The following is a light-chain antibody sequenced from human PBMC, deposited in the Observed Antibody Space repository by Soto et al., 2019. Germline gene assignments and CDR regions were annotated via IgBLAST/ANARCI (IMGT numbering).Light chain of an antibody. CDR2: GAS. V-gene: IGKV3-20*01. CDR1: QSVSSTS. CDR3: QHYGRSPLT. J-gene: IGKJ4*02. Sequence: EIVLTQSPGTLSLSPGERATLSCRASQSVSSTSLAWYQQKPVQAPRLLIYGASSRATGIPDRFSGSGSATDFTLTISRLEPEDFALYYCQHYGRSPLTFRGGPNVDIK.